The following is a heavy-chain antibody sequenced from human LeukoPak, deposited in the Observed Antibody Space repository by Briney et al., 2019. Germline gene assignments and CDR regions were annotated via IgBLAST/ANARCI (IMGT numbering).Heavy chain of an antibody. CDR2: ISGSGGST. D-gene: IGHD2-21*02. CDR3: ARDPDDCGDY. V-gene: IGHV3-23*01. CDR1: GFTFSSYA. J-gene: IGHJ4*02. Sequence: GGSLRLSCAASGFTFSSYAMSWVRQAPGKGLEWVSVISGSGGSTYYADSVKGRFTISRDNSKNTLYLQMNSLRAEDTAVYYCARDPDDCGDYWGQGTLVTVSS.